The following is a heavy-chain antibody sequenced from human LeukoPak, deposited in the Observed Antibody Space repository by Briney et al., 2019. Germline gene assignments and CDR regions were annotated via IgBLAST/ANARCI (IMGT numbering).Heavy chain of an antibody. V-gene: IGHV4-30-2*01. J-gene: IGHJ5*02. D-gene: IGHD2-15*01. Sequence: PSQTLSLTCTVSGGSISSGGYYWSWIRQPPGKGLEWIGYIYHGGSPYCNPPLKSRVTISEDRSKNQFSLKLTSVTAADTAVYYCARGRAYCSGGSCYSSWFDPWGQGTLVSVSS. CDR2: IYHGGSP. CDR1: GGSISSGGYY. CDR3: ARGRAYCSGGSCYSSWFDP.